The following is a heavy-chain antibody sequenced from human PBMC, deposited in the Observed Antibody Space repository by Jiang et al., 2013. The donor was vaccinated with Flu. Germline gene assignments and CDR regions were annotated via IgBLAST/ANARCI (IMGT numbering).Heavy chain of an antibody. D-gene: IGHD1-14*01. J-gene: IGHJ4*02. CDR3: AKPLALRLWNHPRPTPFDY. Sequence: SYDGSNKYYADSVKGRFTISRDNSKNTLYLQMNSLRAEDTAVYYCAKPLALRLWNHPRPTPFDYWGQGTLVTVSS. V-gene: IGHV3-30*18. CDR2: SYDGSNK.